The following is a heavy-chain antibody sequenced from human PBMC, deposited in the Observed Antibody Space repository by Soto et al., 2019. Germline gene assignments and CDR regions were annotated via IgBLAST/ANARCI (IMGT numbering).Heavy chain of an antibody. CDR3: ARRSSSWYFDC. D-gene: IGHD6-13*01. V-gene: IGHV3-23*01. CDR1: GFTFSSYA. J-gene: IGHJ4*02. CDR2: ISGSGGST. Sequence: EVQLLESGGGLVQPGGSLRLSCAASGFTFSSYAMNWVRQAPGKGLEWVSVISGSGGSTYNTDSVKGRFTISRDNSKNTLYLQMNSLRAEDTAVYYCARRSSSWYFDCWGQGTLVTVSS.